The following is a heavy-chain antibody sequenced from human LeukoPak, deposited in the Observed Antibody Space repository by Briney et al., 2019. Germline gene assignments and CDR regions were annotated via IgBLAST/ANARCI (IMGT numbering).Heavy chain of an antibody. J-gene: IGHJ4*02. CDR3: ARDRSSRVYDF. CDR2: ISYDGSNK. D-gene: IGHD5/OR15-5a*01. Sequence: PGRSLRLSCAASGFTFSSYAMHWVRQAPGKGLEWVAVISYDGSNKYYADSVKGRFTISRDNSKNTLYLQMNSLRAEDTAVYYCARDRSSRVYDFWGQGILVTVSS. CDR1: GFTFSSYA. V-gene: IGHV3-30*04.